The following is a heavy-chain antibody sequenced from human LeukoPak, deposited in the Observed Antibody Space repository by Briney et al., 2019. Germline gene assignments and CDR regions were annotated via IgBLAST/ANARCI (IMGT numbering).Heavy chain of an antibody. Sequence: ASVKVSCKASGYTFTTYAMNWVRQAPGQGLEWMGWISAYNGNTNYAQKLQGRVTMTTDSSTSTAYMELRSLRSDDTAVYYCARVGYSSSWSDYWGQGTLVTVSS. CDR2: ISAYNGNT. CDR1: GYTFTTYA. J-gene: IGHJ4*02. V-gene: IGHV1-18*01. CDR3: ARVGYSSSWSDY. D-gene: IGHD6-13*01.